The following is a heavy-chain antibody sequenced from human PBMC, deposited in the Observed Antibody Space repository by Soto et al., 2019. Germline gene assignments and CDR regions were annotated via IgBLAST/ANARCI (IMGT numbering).Heavy chain of an antibody. CDR2: IYYSGST. CDR1: GGSISSSSYY. Sequence: SETLSLTCTVSGGSISSSSYYWCWIRHPPGKGLDWIGSIYYSGSTYYNPSLKSRVTISVDTSKNQFSLKLSSVTAADTAVNYCARQPTNYYGSGSRWPYYYYGMDVWGQGTTVTVSS. D-gene: IGHD3-10*01. J-gene: IGHJ6*02. CDR3: ARQPTNYYGSGSRWPYYYYGMDV. V-gene: IGHV4-39*01.